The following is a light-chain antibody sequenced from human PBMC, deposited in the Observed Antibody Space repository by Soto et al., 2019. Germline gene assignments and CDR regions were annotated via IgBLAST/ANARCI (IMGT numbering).Light chain of an antibody. CDR1: RAIXNY. CDR3: QQINSWPYT. V-gene: IGKV1-9*01. Sequence: DIQLTXSPSFXSASVGDRVXXXXXASRAIXNYLAWYQQKPGKAPKLLIYAASTLQSGVPSXFXASGSGTEFTLTIGSLQPEDFATYYCQQINSWPYTFGQGTKLEIK. J-gene: IGKJ2*01. CDR2: AAS.